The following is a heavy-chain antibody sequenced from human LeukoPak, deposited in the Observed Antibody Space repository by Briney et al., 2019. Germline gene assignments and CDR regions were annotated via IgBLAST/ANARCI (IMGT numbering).Heavy chain of an antibody. V-gene: IGHV4-4*02. J-gene: IGHJ6*03. CDR1: GGSISSSNW. CDR3: ASANYYYYYYMDV. Sequence: PSGTLSLTCAVSGGSISSSNWWSWVRQPPGKGLEWIGEIYHSGSTNYNPSLKSRVTISVDKSKNQFSLKLSSVTAADTAVYYCASANYYYYYYMDVWGKGTTVTVSS. CDR2: IYHSGST.